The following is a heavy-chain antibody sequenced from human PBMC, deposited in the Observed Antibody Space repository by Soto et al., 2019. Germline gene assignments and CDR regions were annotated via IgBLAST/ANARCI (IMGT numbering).Heavy chain of an antibody. CDR1: CGSFSGYY. J-gene: IGHJ4*02. V-gene: IGHV4-34*01. Sequence: SETLSLTCAVYCGSFSGYYWSWIRQPPGKGLEWIGEINHSGSTNYNPSLKSRVTISVDTSKNQFSLKLSSVTAADTAVYYCARGFPPPLEDSGSSGRLDYWGQGTLVTVSS. CDR2: INHSGST. CDR3: ARGFPPPLEDSGSSGRLDY. D-gene: IGHD6-6*01.